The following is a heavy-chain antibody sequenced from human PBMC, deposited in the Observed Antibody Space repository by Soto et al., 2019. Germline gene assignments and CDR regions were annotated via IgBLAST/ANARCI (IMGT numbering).Heavy chain of an antibody. CDR1: EFTVSRYA. V-gene: IGHV3-23*01. CDR2: ISSIDGDT. J-gene: IGHJ4*01. D-gene: IGHD6-19*01. CDR3: ARGLWDRSGWYFDS. Sequence: DVQVLESGGGLVQPGGSLRLSCAASEFTVSRYAMTWVRQAPGKGLEWVSLISSIDGDTYYADSVKGRFTISRDNSKNTLFLQMNSLRAEDTAQYYWARGLWDRSGWYFDSWGQGTLVTVSS.